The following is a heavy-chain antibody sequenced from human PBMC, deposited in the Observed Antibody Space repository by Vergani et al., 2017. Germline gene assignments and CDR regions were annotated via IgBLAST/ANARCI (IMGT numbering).Heavy chain of an antibody. D-gene: IGHD6-13*01. CDR1: GGSISSSSYY. Sequence: QVQLQQWGAGLLKPSETLSLTCTVSGGSISSSSYYWGWIRQPPGKGLEWIGSIYYSGSTYYNPSLKSRVTISVDTSKNQFSLKLSSVTAADTAVYYCAREQGGSSDYGGQGTLVTVSS. J-gene: IGHJ4*02. CDR2: IYYSGST. CDR3: AREQGGSSDY. V-gene: IGHV4-39*07.